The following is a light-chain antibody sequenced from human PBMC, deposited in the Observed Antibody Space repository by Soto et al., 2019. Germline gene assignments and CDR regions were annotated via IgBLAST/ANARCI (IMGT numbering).Light chain of an antibody. J-gene: IGKJ1*01. CDR3: QHYNSYSEA. CDR1: QSVSSN. CDR2: GAS. Sequence: IVMTQSPATLSVSPGERATLSCRASQSVSSNLAWYQQKPGQAPRLLIYGASTRATGIPARFSGSGSGTEFTLTISSLQSEDFATYYCQHYNSYSEAFGQGTKVDIK. V-gene: IGKV3-15*01.